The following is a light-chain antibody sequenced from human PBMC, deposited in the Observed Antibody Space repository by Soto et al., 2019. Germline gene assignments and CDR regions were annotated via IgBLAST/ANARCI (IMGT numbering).Light chain of an antibody. CDR3: CAYSTSGTHV. CDR1: SSDVGSYDY. CDR2: DVN. Sequence: QSALTQPASVSGSPGQSITVSCTGTSSDVGSYDYVYWHQQHPGKAPKLIIFDVNNRPSGVPSRFSGSKSGNTASLIISGLQTEDEADYYCCAYSTSGTHVFGTGTKLTVL. J-gene: IGLJ1*01. V-gene: IGLV2-14*03.